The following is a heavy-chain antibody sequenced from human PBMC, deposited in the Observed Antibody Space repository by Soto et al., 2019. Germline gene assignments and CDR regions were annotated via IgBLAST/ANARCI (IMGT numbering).Heavy chain of an antibody. CDR1: GGSFSGYY. J-gene: IGHJ6*02. Sequence: SETLSLTCAVYGGSFSGYYWSWIRQPPGKGLEWIGEINHSGSTNYNPSLKSRVTISVDTSKNQFSLKLSSVTAADTAVYYCARGGLNYYGSGSYRPSYYYYGMDVWGQGTTVTVSS. CDR3: ARGGLNYYGSGSYRPSYYYYGMDV. V-gene: IGHV4-34*01. D-gene: IGHD3-10*01. CDR2: INHSGST.